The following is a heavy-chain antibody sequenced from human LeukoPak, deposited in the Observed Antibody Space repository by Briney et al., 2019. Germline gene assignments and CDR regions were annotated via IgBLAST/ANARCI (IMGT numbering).Heavy chain of an antibody. CDR3: GRGKGFAISDDAFDI. D-gene: IGHD2/OR15-2a*01. Sequence: ASVKVSCKASGYTFTRYEMHWVRQAPGLGLEWMGIINPSSGSTSYAQKFQGRVTMTRDTSTSTVYMELSSLTSEDTAVYYCGRGKGFAISDDAFDIWGHGTMVTVSS. CDR2: INPSSGST. CDR1: GYTFTRYE. J-gene: IGHJ3*02. V-gene: IGHV1-46*01.